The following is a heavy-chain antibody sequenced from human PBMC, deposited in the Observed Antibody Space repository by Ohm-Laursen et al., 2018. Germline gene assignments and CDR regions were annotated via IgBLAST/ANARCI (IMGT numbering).Heavy chain of an antibody. J-gene: IGHJ4*02. V-gene: IGHV3-7*01. CDR1: GFTFGAYW. CDR3: ARDNDGDYEDNFDC. D-gene: IGHD4-17*01. CDR2: IKRDGSEK. Sequence: GSLRLSCTASGFTFGAYWMTWVRQAPGKGLEWVASIKRDGSEKYHVDSVKGRFTISRDNAKESLYLQMNSLRAEDTAVYYCARDNDGDYEDNFDCWGQGTVVTVSS.